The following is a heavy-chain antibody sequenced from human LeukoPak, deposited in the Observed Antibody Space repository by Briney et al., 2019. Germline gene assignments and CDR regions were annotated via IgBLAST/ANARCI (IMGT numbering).Heavy chain of an antibody. J-gene: IGHJ4*02. Sequence: PGGSLRLSCAASGFTFSFYAMSWVRQAPGRGLEWVSTIGGTPDNTHYADSVKGRFTISRDSSRNTLYLVMNTLRAEDTAIYFCASTPTFYDVLTGYSHDYWGQGTLVTVSS. CDR1: GFTFSFYA. D-gene: IGHD3-9*01. CDR2: IGGTPDNT. CDR3: ASTPTFYDVLTGYSHDY. V-gene: IGHV3-23*01.